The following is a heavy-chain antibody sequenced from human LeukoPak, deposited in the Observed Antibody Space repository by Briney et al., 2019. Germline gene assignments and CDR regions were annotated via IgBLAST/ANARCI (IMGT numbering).Heavy chain of an antibody. V-gene: IGHV3-48*01. Sequence: GGSLRLSRAASGFTFSSYSMNWVRQAPGKGLEWVSYISSSSSTIYYADSVKGRFTISRDNAKNSLYLQMNSLRAEDTAVYYCARDPSSGAFDIWGQGTMVTVSS. CDR1: GFTFSSYS. J-gene: IGHJ3*02. D-gene: IGHD6-6*01. CDR2: ISSSSSTI. CDR3: ARDPSSGAFDI.